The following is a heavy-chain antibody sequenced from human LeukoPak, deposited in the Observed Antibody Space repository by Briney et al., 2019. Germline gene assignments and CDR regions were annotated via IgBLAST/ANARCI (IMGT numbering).Heavy chain of an antibody. D-gene: IGHD4-17*01. CDR1: GGSMISYY. J-gene: IGHJ6*03. CDR3: ARVCYGDFLCSYYYMDV. V-gene: IGHV4-4*09. CDR2: IHSGGYT. Sequence: SETLSLTCTVSGGSMISYYWSWVRQPPGQGLEWIAYIHSGGYTHYNPSLKSRATNQVEPPKNQLSLRVTSVTAADTAVYYCARVCYGDFLCSYYYMDVWGKGTTVTASS.